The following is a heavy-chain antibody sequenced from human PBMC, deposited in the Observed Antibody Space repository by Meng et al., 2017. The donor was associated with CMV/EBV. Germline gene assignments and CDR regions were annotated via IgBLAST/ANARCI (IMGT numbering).Heavy chain of an antibody. V-gene: IGHV3-11*04. CDR3: ARGNWGLGY. CDR2: ISSSGSTI. CDR1: GFTFSDYY. J-gene: IGHJ4*02. Sequence: LSLSCAVSGFTFSDYYMSWIRQAPGKGLEWVSYISSSGSTIYYADSVKGRFTISRDIARNTIYMQMNSLRVEDTAVYYCARGNWGLGYWGQGTLVTVSS. D-gene: IGHD7-27*01.